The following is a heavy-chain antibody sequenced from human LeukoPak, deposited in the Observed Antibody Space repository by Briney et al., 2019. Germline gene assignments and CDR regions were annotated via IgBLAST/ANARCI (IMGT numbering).Heavy chain of an antibody. CDR1: GGSFSGYY. J-gene: IGHJ4*02. CDR3: ARGRSGWNFDY. V-gene: IGHV4-34*01. D-gene: IGHD6-19*01. Sequence: SETLSLTCAVYGGSFSGYYWSWIRQPPGKGLEWIGEVNHSGSTNYNPSLKSRVTISVDTSKNQFSLKLSSVTAADTAVYYCARGRSGWNFDYWGQGTLVTVSS. CDR2: VNHSGST.